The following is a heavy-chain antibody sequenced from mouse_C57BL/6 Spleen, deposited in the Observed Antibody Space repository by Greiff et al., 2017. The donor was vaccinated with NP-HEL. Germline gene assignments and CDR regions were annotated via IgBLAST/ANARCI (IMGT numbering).Heavy chain of an antibody. CDR2: INPSTGGT. J-gene: IGHJ2*01. CDR3: ARGYGFDY. V-gene: IGHV1-42*01. CDR1: GYSFTGYY. D-gene: IGHD1-1*01. Sequence: VQLQQSGPELVKPGASVKISCKASGYSFTGYYMNWVKQSPEKSLEWIGEINPSTGGTTYNQKFKAKATLTVDKSSSTAYMQLKSLTSEDSAVYYCARGYGFDYWGQGTTLTVSS.